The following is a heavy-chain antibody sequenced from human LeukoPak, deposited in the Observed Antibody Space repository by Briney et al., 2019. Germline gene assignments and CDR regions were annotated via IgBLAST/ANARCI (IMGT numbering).Heavy chain of an antibody. CDR3: ARDLPRDYYDSSGYPSYYYYMDV. J-gene: IGHJ6*03. CDR1: GFTFSSYA. CDR2: ISSNGGST. D-gene: IGHD3-22*01. Sequence: GGSLRLSCAASGFTFSSYAMHWVCQAPGKGLEYVSAISSNGGSTYYANSVKGRFTISRDNSKNTLYLQMGSLRAEDMAVYYCARDLPRDYYDSSGYPSYYYYMDVWGKGTTVTVSS. V-gene: IGHV3-64*01.